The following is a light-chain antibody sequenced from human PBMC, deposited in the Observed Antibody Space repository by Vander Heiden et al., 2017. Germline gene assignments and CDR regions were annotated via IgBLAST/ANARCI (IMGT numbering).Light chain of an antibody. Sequence: SSELTQDPAVSVALGQTVRITCQGDSLRSYYASWYQQKPGQAPVLVIYGKNNRPSGIPDRFSGSSSGNTASLTITGAQAEDEADYYCNSRDSSGNLWVFGTGTKLTVL. CDR1: SLRSYY. CDR2: GKN. V-gene: IGLV3-19*01. CDR3: NSRDSSGNLWV. J-gene: IGLJ3*02.